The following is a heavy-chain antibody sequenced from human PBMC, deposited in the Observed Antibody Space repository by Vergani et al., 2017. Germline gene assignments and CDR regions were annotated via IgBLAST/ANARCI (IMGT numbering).Heavy chain of an antibody. Sequence: EVQLVESGGGLVKPGGSLRLSCAASGFTFSSYSMNWVRQAPGKGLEWVSTISSSSSYIYYADSVKGRFTISGDNAKNSLYLQMNSLRAEDTAVYYCARDSDPGYCTNGVCYTGLNWFDPWGQGTLVTVSS. CDR1: GFTFSSYS. V-gene: IGHV3-21*01. D-gene: IGHD2-8*01. CDR2: ISSSSSYI. CDR3: ARDSDPGYCTNGVCYTGLNWFDP. J-gene: IGHJ5*02.